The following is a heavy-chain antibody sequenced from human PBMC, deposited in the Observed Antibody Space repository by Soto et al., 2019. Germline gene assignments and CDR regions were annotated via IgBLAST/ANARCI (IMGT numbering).Heavy chain of an antibody. CDR2: VYNDGSKK. CDR1: GFSFSSYG. V-gene: IGHV3-33*01. D-gene: IGHD6-25*01. CDR3: ARDANLGFSGSWFMDY. J-gene: IGHJ4*02. Sequence: QVQLVESGGGVVQSGSSLRLSCAGSGFSFSSYGMHWVRQAPGKGLEWVAIVYNDGSKKYYGDSVKGRFTISRDNSRNSVFLQMNSLRADDTAVYYCARDANLGFSGSWFMDYWGQGTRVTVSS.